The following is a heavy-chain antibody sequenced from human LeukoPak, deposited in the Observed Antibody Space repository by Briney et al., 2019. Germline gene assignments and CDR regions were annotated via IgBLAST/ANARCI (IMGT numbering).Heavy chain of an antibody. CDR2: LTFDTDDS. J-gene: IGHJ6*03. Sequence: AASVKVSCKASGGTFSSYAISWVRQAPGQGLEWMGSLTFDTDDSVSTQKFQGRLTFSRDTSTNTDYMELSSLRSDDTAVYYCARGVEYGDDEDDDYYCSMDVWGKGTTVIVSS. V-gene: IGHV1-8*03. CDR1: GGTFSSYA. D-gene: IGHD4-17*01. CDR3: ARGVEYGDDEDDDYYCSMDV.